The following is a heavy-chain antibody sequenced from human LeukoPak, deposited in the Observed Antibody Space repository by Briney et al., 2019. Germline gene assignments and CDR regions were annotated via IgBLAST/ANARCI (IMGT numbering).Heavy chain of an antibody. D-gene: IGHD3-22*01. CDR1: GFTFGDYA. J-gene: IGHJ4*02. CDR2: IRSKAYGGTT. V-gene: IGHV3-49*04. CDR3: AKDGNFYYDSSGYLYYFDY. Sequence: GGSLRLSCTTSGFTFGDYAMSWVRQAPGKGLEWVGFIRSKAYGGTTEYAASVKGRVTISRDDSKSIGYLQMNSLKTEDTAVYYCAKDGNFYYDSSGYLYYFDYWGQGTLVTVSS.